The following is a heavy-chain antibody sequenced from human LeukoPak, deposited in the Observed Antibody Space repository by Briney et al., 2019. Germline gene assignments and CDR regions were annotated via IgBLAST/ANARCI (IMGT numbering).Heavy chain of an antibody. Sequence: GGSLRLSCAASGFTFSSNSMNWVRQAPGKGLEWVSYISSSSSTIYYADSVKGRFTISRDNAKNSLYLQMNSLRAEDTAVYYCARDPLTGYLKYYFDYWGQGTLVTVSS. J-gene: IGHJ4*02. D-gene: IGHD3-9*01. V-gene: IGHV3-48*04. CDR1: GFTFSSNS. CDR2: ISSSSSTI. CDR3: ARDPLTGYLKYYFDY.